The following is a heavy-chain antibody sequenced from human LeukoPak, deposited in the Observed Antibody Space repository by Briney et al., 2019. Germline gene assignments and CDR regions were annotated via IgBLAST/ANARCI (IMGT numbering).Heavy chain of an antibody. CDR1: GFTFRNYG. CDR2: IRYDGSSE. D-gene: IGHD3-3*01. J-gene: IGHJ6*03. Sequence: GGSLRLSCAASGFTFRNYGMHWVRQAPGKGLEWVAFIRYDGSSEDYGDSVKGRFTMSRDNSKNTLDLQMNSLRPEDTAVYYCAKTIVGEHYYMDVWGKGTTVTVSS. CDR3: AKTIVGEHYYMDV. V-gene: IGHV3-30*02.